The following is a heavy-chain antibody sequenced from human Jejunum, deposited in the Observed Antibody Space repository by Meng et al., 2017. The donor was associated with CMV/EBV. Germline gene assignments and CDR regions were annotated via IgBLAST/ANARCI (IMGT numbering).Heavy chain of an antibody. D-gene: IGHD3-22*01. CDR1: DSVSSYSAT. J-gene: IGHJ4*02. CDR3: ARGDRNGHYLDY. Sequence: DSVSSYSATWNWIRQSPSRGLEWLGRTYYRSKYWYNDNAISLGRRITMSGDAAKNQFSPQLNSVTPEDTAVYYCARGDRNGHYLDYWGQGALVTVSS. V-gene: IGHV6-1*01. CDR2: TYYRSKYWYN.